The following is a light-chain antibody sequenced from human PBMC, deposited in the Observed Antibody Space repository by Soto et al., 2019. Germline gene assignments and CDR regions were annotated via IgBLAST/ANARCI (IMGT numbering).Light chain of an antibody. J-gene: IGKJ5*01. V-gene: IGKV3-20*01. CDR2: GAS. CDR1: LSVSVY. CDR3: QQYGSSPST. Sequence: VVLTQSPATLSLSPGERATLSCRTSLSVSVYLDWYQQKPGQAPRLLIYGASSRATGIPDRFSGSGSGTDFTLTISRLEPEDFAVYYCQQYGSSPSTFGQGTRLEIK.